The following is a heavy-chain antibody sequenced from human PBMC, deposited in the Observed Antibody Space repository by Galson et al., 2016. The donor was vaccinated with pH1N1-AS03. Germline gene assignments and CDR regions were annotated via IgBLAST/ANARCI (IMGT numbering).Heavy chain of an antibody. Sequence: CAISGDSVSSNSAAWNWIRQSPSRGLEWLGRTYYRSKWYNDYAVSVKSRITINPDTPKNQFSLQLNSVTPEGTAVYYCARGHYSSSFYWFDPWGQGTLVTVSS. V-gene: IGHV6-1*01. D-gene: IGHD6-6*01. CDR2: TYYRSKWYN. CDR1: GDSVSSNSAA. J-gene: IGHJ5*02. CDR3: ARGHYSSSFYWFDP.